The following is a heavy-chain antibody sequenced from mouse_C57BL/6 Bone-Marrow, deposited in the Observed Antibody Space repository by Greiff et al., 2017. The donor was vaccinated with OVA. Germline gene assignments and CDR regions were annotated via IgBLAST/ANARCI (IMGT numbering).Heavy chain of an antibody. D-gene: IGHD2-10*01. CDR1: GYTFTSSW. CDR2: IYPSDSDT. J-gene: IGHJ4*01. V-gene: IGHV1-61*01. CDR3: ARPTRYSAMDY. Sequence: QVHVKQPGAELVRPGSSVKLSCKASGYTFTSSWMDWVKQRPGQGLEWIGNIYPSDSDTPYNQKFKGKATLTVDKSSRTAYMELRILTSEDSAVYFCARPTRYSAMDYWGQGTSVTVSS.